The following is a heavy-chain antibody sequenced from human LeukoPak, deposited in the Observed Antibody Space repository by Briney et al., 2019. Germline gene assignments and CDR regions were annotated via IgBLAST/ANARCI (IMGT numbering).Heavy chain of an antibody. CDR1: GYSFTSYW. V-gene: IGHV5-51*01. Sequence: GESLKISCKGSGYSFTSYWIGWVRQMPGKGLEWMGIIYPGDSDTRYSPSFQGQVTISADKSISTAYLQWSSLKASDTATYYCARQITMVRGVIIQNYFDYWGQGTLVTVSS. D-gene: IGHD3-10*01. J-gene: IGHJ4*02. CDR2: IYPGDSDT. CDR3: ARQITMVRGVIIQNYFDY.